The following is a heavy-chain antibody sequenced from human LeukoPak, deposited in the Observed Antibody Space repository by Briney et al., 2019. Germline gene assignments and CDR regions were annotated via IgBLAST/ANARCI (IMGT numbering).Heavy chain of an antibody. J-gene: IGHJ3*02. CDR1: GYTFTGYY. Sequence: ASVKVSCKASGYTFTGYYMHWVRQAPGQGLEWMGWISAYNGNTNYAQKLQGRVTMTTDTSTSTAYMELRSLRSDDTAVYYCARLGVRDDAFDIWGQGTMVTVSS. CDR3: ARLGVRDDAFDI. V-gene: IGHV1-18*04. D-gene: IGHD3-10*01. CDR2: ISAYNGNT.